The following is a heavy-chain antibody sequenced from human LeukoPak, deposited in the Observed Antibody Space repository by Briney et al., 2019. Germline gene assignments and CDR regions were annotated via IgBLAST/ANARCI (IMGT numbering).Heavy chain of an antibody. Sequence: PGGSLRLSCTASVFPFSRYSMNWVRQAPAKGVEGVSYISSSSSTIYYADSVKGRFTIPRDNAKNSMYLQMTSLRAEDTAVCYCARDELYYYDSSGYFSFDYWGQGTLVTVSS. CDR1: VFPFSRYS. D-gene: IGHD3-22*01. J-gene: IGHJ4*02. CDR3: ARDELYYYDSSGYFSFDY. V-gene: IGHV3-48*01. CDR2: ISSSSSTI.